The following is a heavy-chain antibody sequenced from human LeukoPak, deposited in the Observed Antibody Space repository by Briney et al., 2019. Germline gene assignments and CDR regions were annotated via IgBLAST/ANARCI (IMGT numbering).Heavy chain of an antibody. D-gene: IGHD1-26*01. Sequence: GTSLRLSCATSGFTFRTTGVHWVRQGPGKGLEWVALMSSDGINTYYADSVKGRFTVSRDSSRDTLYLQMNSVRPDDTAVYYCAKDHSDSGRAFEYWGRGTLVTVSS. J-gene: IGHJ4*01. CDR3: AKDHSDSGRAFEY. CDR2: MSSDGINT. CDR1: GFTFRTTG. V-gene: IGHV3-30*18.